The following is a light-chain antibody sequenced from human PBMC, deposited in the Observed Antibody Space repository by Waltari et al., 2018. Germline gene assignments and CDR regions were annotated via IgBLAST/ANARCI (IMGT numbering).Light chain of an antibody. Sequence: SCRASQSVSNYLGWYQQKPGQAPRHLIYDASNRATGIPARFSGSGSGTDFTLTINSLEPEDFAVYYCQQRSNWPLTFGGGTKVEIK. CDR1: QSVSNY. CDR3: QQRSNWPLT. J-gene: IGKJ4*01. CDR2: DAS. V-gene: IGKV3-11*01.